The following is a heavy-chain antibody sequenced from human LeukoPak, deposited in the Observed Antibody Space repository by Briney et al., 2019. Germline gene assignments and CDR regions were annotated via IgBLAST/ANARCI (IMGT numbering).Heavy chain of an antibody. CDR1: GFTFSSYW. CDR2: IKQDGSEK. D-gene: IGHD3-10*01. V-gene: IGHV3-7*01. Sequence: GGSLRLSCAASGFTFSSYWMSWVRQAPGKGLEWVANIKQDGSEKYYVDSVKGRFTISRDNAKNSLYLQMNSLRAEDTAVYYCARALLWFGRRRFDPWGQGTLVTVSS. CDR3: ARALLWFGRRRFDP. J-gene: IGHJ5*02.